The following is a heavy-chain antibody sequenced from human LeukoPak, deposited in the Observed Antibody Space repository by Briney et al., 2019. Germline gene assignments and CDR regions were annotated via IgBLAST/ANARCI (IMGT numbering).Heavy chain of an antibody. D-gene: IGHD3-3*01. J-gene: IGHJ6*03. CDR1: GYTFTSYG. CDR3: ARAERITIFGVVIPTTNYMDV. Sequence: GASVKVSCKASGYTFTSYGISWVRQAPGQGLEWMGWISAYNGNTNYAQKLQDRVTMTTDTSTSTAYMELRSLRSDDTAVYYCARAERITIFGVVIPTTNYMDVWGKGTTITLSS. V-gene: IGHV1-18*04. CDR2: ISAYNGNT.